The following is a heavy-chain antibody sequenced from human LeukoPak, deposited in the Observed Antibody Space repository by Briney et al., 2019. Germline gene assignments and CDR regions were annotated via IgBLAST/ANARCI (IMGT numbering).Heavy chain of an antibody. CDR1: GGTFSSYA. V-gene: IGHV1-69*06. D-gene: IGHD2-15*01. CDR2: IIPIFGTA. J-gene: IGHJ5*02. Sequence: GASVKVSCKASGGTFSSYAISWVRQAPGQGLEWMGGIIPIFGTANYAQKFQGRVTITADKSTSTAYMELSSLRSEDTAVYYCARDKYCSGGSCLSNWFDPWGQGTLVTVSS. CDR3: ARDKYCSGGSCLSNWFDP.